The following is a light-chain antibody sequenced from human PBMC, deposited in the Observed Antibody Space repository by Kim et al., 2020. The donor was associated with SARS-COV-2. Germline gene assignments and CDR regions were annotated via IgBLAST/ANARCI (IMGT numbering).Light chain of an antibody. J-gene: IGLJ2*01. CDR1: SGDIGAYFY. Sequence: QPALTQPRSVSGSPGQSVTISCTGTSGDIGAYFYVSWYQQHPGKAPKVVMYDVHMRPSGVPYRFSGSRSGNTASLTISGLQAEDEADYYCCAYGGTNNPVIFGGGTQLTVL. CDR3: CAYGGTNNPVI. V-gene: IGLV2-11*01. CDR2: DVH.